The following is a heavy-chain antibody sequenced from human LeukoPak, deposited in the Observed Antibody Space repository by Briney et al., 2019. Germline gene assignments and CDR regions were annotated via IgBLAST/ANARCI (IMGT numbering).Heavy chain of an antibody. J-gene: IGHJ3*02. V-gene: IGHV3-64*02. CDR1: GFTFSRYG. D-gene: IGHD1-14*01. CDR3: AREERSLGFRTFDI. Sequence: GGSLRLSCAASGFTFSRYGMHWVRQAPVKGLEYVSGISSDGGSTYYGDSVKGRFTISRDNSKNTVDLQMGSLRPEDMAVYCCAREERSLGFRTFDIWGQGTMATVSS. CDR2: ISSDGGST.